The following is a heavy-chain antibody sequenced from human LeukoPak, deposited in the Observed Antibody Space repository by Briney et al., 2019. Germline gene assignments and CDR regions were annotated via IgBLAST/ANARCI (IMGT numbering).Heavy chain of an antibody. CDR1: GYTFTSYG. Sequence: ASVKVSCEASGYTFTSYGISWVRQAPGQGLEWVGLINPTGDSTNYAQNFRGRVTMTRDTSTSTVYMDLSSLRSEDTAVYYCAREASGGYFDYWGQGTLVTVSS. D-gene: IGHD4-23*01. CDR3: AREASGGYFDY. J-gene: IGHJ4*02. V-gene: IGHV1-46*01. CDR2: INPTGDST.